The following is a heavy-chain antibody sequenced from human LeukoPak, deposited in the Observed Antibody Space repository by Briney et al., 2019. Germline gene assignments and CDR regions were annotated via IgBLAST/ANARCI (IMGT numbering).Heavy chain of an antibody. V-gene: IGHV3-53*04. CDR1: GFTVSTNC. CDR3: ARVDTVMAYYFDL. Sequence: GGSLRLSCAASGFTVSTNCMAWVRQAPGKGLEWVSTIYSGGTTYYADSVMGRFTISRHNSRNTLYLQMNSLRAEDTAVYYCARVDTVMAYYFDLWGQGTLVTVSS. D-gene: IGHD5-18*01. J-gene: IGHJ4*02. CDR2: IYSGGTT.